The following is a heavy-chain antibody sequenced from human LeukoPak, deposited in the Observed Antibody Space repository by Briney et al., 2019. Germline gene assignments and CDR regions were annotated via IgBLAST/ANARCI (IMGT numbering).Heavy chain of an antibody. J-gene: IGHJ4*02. CDR2: IYTSGST. D-gene: IGHD3-3*01. V-gene: IGHV4-61*02. Sequence: SQTLSLTCTVSGGSISSGSYYWSWIRQPAGKGLEWIGRIYTSGSTNYNPSLKSRVTISVDTSKNQFSLKLSSVTAADTAVYYCARGGDDFWSGYSYFDYWGQGTLVTVSS. CDR1: GGSISSGSYY. CDR3: ARGGDDFWSGYSYFDY.